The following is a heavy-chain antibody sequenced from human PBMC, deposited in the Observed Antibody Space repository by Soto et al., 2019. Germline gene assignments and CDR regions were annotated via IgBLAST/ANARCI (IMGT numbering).Heavy chain of an antibody. Sequence: GGSLRLSCAASVFTFSSYGMHWVRQAPGKGLEWVAVISYDGSNKYYADSVKGRFTISRDNSKNTLYLQMNSLRAEDTAVYYCAKDHVTGPEGYYYFDYWGQGTLVTVPQ. J-gene: IGHJ4*02. CDR2: ISYDGSNK. CDR3: AKDHVTGPEGYYYFDY. V-gene: IGHV3-30*18. CDR1: VFTFSSYG. D-gene: IGHD2-21*02.